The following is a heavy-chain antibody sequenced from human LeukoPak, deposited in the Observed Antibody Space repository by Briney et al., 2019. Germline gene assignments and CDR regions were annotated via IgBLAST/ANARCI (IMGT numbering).Heavy chain of an antibody. CDR1: GGSISSYY. D-gene: IGHD2-2*01. CDR2: IYYSGSI. J-gene: IGHJ4*02. V-gene: IGHV4-59*01. Sequence: KPSETLSLTCTVSGGSISSYYWSWIRQPPGKGLEWIGYIYYSGSINYNPSLKSRVTISVDTSKNQFSLKLSSVTAADTAVYYCARVHSLSAAADYWGQGTLVTVSS. CDR3: ARVHSLSAAADY.